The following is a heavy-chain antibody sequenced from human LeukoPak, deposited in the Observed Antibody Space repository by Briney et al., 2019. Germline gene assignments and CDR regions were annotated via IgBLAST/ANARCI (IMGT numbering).Heavy chain of an antibody. CDR1: GGSISSYY. J-gene: IGHJ3*02. Sequence: SETLSLTCTVSGGSISSYYWSWIRQPPGKGLEWIGYIYYSGSTNYNPSLKSRVTISVDTSKNQFSLKLSSVTAADTAVYYCAREGSSGPGVLDIWGEGTMVTVSS. D-gene: IGHD3-22*01. CDR3: AREGSSGPGVLDI. CDR2: IYYSGST. V-gene: IGHV4-59*01.